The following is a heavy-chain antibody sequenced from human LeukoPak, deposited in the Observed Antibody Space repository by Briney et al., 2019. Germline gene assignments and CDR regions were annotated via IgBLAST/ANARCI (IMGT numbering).Heavy chain of an antibody. CDR1: GLSFSSYW. D-gene: IGHD6-13*01. V-gene: IGHV3-74*01. CDR3: ARDRFGIAAAGTFDY. CDR2: ISSDGSGT. J-gene: IGHJ4*02. Sequence: PGGSVRLSCAASGLSFSSYWMHWVRQAPGKGLVWVSRISSDGSGTDYADSVKGRFPISRDNAKNTLYLQMNSLRAEDTAVYYCARDRFGIAAAGTFDYWGQGTLVTVSS.